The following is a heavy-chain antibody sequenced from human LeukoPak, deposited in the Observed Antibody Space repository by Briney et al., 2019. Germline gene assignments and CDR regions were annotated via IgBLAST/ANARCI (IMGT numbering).Heavy chain of an antibody. CDR2: IFYLGNT. CDR1: GGSISSGNYY. J-gene: IGHJ5*02. V-gene: IGHV4-30-4*01. CDR3: ARKYPDHWFDP. Sequence: SETLSLTCTVSGGSISSGNYYWSWIRQPPGKGLEWIGYIFYLGNTYYTPSLKSRVTISVDTSKNQFSLKLSSVTAADTAVYYCARKYPDHWFDPWGQGTLVTVSS. D-gene: IGHD6-6*01.